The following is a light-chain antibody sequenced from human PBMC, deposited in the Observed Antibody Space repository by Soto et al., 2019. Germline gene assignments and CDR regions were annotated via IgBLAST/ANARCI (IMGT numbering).Light chain of an antibody. J-gene: IGKJ5*01. Sequence: EMVLTQSPGTLSLSPGERATLSCRASQSIINNSLAWYKPKPVQAPRLXXYGASSRANGIPDRFSGSGSGTHLTLTLSRLEPEDFALYDYQQYGSSPRISFGQGTRLEIK. V-gene: IGKV3-20*01. CDR2: GAS. CDR3: QQYGSSPRIS. CDR1: QSIINNS.